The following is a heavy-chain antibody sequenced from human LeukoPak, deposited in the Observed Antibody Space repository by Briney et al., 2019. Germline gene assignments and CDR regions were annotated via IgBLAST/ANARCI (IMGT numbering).Heavy chain of an antibody. CDR2: IRYDGSNK. Sequence: PGGSLRLSCAASGFTFSSYGMHWVRQAPGKGLEWVAFIRYDGSNKYYADSVKGRFTISRDNSKNTLYLQMNSLRAEDTAVYYCAKDPSVVITSDSGYWGQGTLVTVSS. V-gene: IGHV3-30*02. D-gene: IGHD3-22*01. CDR1: GFTFSSYG. CDR3: AKDPSVVITSDSGY. J-gene: IGHJ4*02.